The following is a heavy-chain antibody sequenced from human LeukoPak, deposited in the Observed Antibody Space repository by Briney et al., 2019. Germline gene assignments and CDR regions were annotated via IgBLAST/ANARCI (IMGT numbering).Heavy chain of an antibody. D-gene: IGHD5-18*01. Sequence: ASVKVSCKFSAYAFTGFYLHWVRQAPGQGLEWMGWINPDSGGTNYAQKLHGGVTMTSDTSVSTAYMELSRLKSDDTAVYYCARIPQKTSMVTRRADYWGQGTLVIVSS. CDR3: ARIPQKTSMVTRRADY. CDR1: AYAFTGFY. V-gene: IGHV1-2*02. CDR2: INPDSGGT. J-gene: IGHJ4*02.